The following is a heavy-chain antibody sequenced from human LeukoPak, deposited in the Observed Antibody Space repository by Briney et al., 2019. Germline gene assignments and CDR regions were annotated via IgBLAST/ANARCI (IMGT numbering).Heavy chain of an antibody. J-gene: IGHJ4*02. V-gene: IGHV5-51*01. CDR3: AGRGTGTTLAFDY. CDR2: IYPGDSDT. D-gene: IGHD1-1*01. Sequence: RGESLKISCKGSGYRFTTYWIGWVRQMPGKGLEWMGIIYPGDSDTRYSPSFQGQVTISADKSISTAYLQWSSLKASDTAMYYCAGRGTGTTLAFDYWGQGTLVTVSS. CDR1: GYRFTTYW.